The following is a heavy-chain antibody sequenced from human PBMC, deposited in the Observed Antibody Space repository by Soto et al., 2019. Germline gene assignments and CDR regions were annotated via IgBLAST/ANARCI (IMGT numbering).Heavy chain of an antibody. CDR3: ATVHDSSGYSYYFDY. D-gene: IGHD3-22*01. Sequence: ASVKVSCKASGYTFTSYYMHWVRQAPGQGLEWMGIINPSGGSTSYAQKFQGRVTMTRDTSTSTVYMELSSLRSEDTAVYYCATVHDSSGYSYYFDYWGQGTLVTVSS. J-gene: IGHJ4*02. V-gene: IGHV1-46*03. CDR1: GYTFTSYY. CDR2: INPSGGST.